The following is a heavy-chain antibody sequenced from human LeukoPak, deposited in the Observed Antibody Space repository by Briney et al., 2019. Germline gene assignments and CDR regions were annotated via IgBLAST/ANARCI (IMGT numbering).Heavy chain of an antibody. CDR1: GFTFSSYA. Sequence: PGGSLRLSCAASGFTFSSYAMGWVRQFPGKGLEWVSAISGSGDNTYYADSVKGRFTISRDNSKNTLHLQMNSLRAEDMAVYYCARGGITGTTYFDYWGQGTLVTVSS. V-gene: IGHV3-23*01. D-gene: IGHD1-7*01. J-gene: IGHJ4*02. CDR3: ARGGITGTTYFDY. CDR2: ISGSGDNT.